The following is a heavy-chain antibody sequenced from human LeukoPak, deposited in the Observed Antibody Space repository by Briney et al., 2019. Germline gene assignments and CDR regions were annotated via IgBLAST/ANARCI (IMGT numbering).Heavy chain of an antibody. J-gene: IGHJ4*02. Sequence: GGSLRLSCAASGFTFSSYGMHWVRQAPGKGLEWVAVISYDGSNKYYADSVKGRFTISRDNSKNTLYLQMNSLRAEDTAVYYCAKDPCGAGSGCEFDYWGQGTLVTVSS. V-gene: IGHV3-30*18. CDR1: GFTFSSYG. D-gene: IGHD6-19*01. CDR2: ISYDGSNK. CDR3: AKDPCGAGSGCEFDY.